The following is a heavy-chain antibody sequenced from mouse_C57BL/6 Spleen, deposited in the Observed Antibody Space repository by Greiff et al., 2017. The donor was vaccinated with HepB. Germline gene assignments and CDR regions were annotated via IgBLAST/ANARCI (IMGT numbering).Heavy chain of an antibody. CDR2: IYPGDGDT. CDR3: ARLYYDYDGFAY. V-gene: IGHV1-80*01. Sequence: VQLQQSGAEQVKPGASVKISCKASGYAFSSYWMNWVKQRPGKGLEWIGQIYPGDGDTNYNGKFKGKATLTADKSSSTAYMQLSSLTSEDSAVYFCARLYYDYDGFAYWGQGTLVTVSA. D-gene: IGHD2-4*01. J-gene: IGHJ3*01. CDR1: GYAFSSYW.